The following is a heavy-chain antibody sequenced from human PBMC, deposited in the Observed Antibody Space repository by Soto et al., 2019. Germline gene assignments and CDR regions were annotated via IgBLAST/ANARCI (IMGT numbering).Heavy chain of an antibody. CDR2: IYHSGST. V-gene: IGHV4-30-2*01. CDR1: GGSISSGGYS. D-gene: IGHD5-12*01. J-gene: IGHJ6*02. CDR3: ARRRGFPYYDGMDV. Sequence: QLQLQESGSGLVKHSQTLSLTCAVSGGSISSGGYSWRWIRQPPGKGLEWIGYIYHSGSTYYNPFLKSRVTISVDRSKNQFSLKLSSVTAAETAVYYCARRRGFPYYDGMDVWGQGTTVTVSS.